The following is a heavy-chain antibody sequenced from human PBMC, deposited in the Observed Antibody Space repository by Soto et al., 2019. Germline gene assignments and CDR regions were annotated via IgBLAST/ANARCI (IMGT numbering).Heavy chain of an antibody. D-gene: IGHD1-20*01. CDR3: ARASITGTARTKYYFDY. Sequence: GGSLRLSCAASGFTFSDYYMSWIRQAPGKGLEWVSYISSSGSTIYYADSVKGRFTISRDNAKNSLYLQMNSLRAEDTAVYYCARASITGTARTKYYFDYWGQGTLVTVSS. V-gene: IGHV3-11*01. J-gene: IGHJ4*02. CDR1: GFTFSDYY. CDR2: ISSSGSTI.